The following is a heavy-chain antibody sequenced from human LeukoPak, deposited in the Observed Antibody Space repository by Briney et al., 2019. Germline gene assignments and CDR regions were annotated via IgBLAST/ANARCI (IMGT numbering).Heavy chain of an antibody. J-gene: IGHJ4*02. CDR2: IKCDGSEK. D-gene: IGHD6-19*01. Sequence: QPGGSLRLSCAASGFTFSSSWMHWVCQAPEKGLEWVADIKCDGSEKYYVDSVKGRLTISRDNAKNSLYLQVNSLRAEDMTVYYCVRGSDSSGWGRGGMATFDYWGQGTLVTVSS. V-gene: IGHV3-52*01. CDR3: VRGSDSSGWGRGGMATFDY. CDR1: GFTFSSSW.